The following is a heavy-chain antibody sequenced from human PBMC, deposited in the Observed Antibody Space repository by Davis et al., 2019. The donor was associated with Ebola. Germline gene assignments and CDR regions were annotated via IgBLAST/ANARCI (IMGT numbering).Heavy chain of an antibody. CDR3: ARESRGLPYYDFWSGYYDAFDI. J-gene: IGHJ3*02. CDR2: IYYSGST. CDR1: GGSISSGGYY. D-gene: IGHD3-3*01. V-gene: IGHV4-31*03. Sequence: PSETLSLTCTVSGGSISSGGYYWSWIRQHPGKGLEWIGYIYYSGSTYYNPSLKSRVTISVDTSKNQFSLKLSSVTAADTAVYYCARESRGLPYYDFWSGYYDAFDIWGQGTMVTVSS.